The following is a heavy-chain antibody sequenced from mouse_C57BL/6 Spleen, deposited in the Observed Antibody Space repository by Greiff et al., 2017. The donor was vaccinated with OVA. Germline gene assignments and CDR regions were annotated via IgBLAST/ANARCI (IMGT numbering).Heavy chain of an antibody. V-gene: IGHV1-26*01. J-gene: IGHJ4*01. D-gene: IGHD1-1*01. CDR1: GYTFTDYY. CDR2: INPNNGGT. CDR3: ARAPDYYGSSSYYAMDY. Sequence: EVQLQQSGPELVKPGASVKISCKASGYTFTDYYMNWVKQSHGKSLEWIGDINPNNGGTSYNQKFKGKATLTVDKSSSTAYMELRSLTSEDSAVYYCARAPDYYGSSSYYAMDYWGQGTSVTVSS.